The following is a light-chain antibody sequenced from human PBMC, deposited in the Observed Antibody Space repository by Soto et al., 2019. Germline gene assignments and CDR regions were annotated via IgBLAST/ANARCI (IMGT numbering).Light chain of an antibody. CDR2: CAS. CDR1: QSVSSN. J-gene: IGKJ1*01. V-gene: IGKV3-15*01. Sequence: EIVMTQSPATLSVSPGERATLSCRASQSVSSNLAWYHQKPGQAPRLLIYCASTKATGIPARFSRSGSGTKFTLTISSLQSEDFAVYYFQQYNNWPPWTFGQGTKVEIK. CDR3: QQYNNWPPWT.